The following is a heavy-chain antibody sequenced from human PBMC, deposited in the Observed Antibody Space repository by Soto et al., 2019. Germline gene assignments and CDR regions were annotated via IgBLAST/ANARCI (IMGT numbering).Heavy chain of an antibody. CDR3: ARVGNWNDGLGS. J-gene: IGHJ5*02. CDR2: IYHSGTS. CDR1: GDSISSGGFS. Sequence: PSETLSLTCAVSGDSISSGGFSWSWIRQPPGKGLEWIGYIYHSGTSFYNPSLKSRVTISVDGSKNQFSLKVNSVTAADTAVYYCARVGNWNDGLGSWGQGALVTVSS. D-gene: IGHD1-1*01. V-gene: IGHV4-30-2*01.